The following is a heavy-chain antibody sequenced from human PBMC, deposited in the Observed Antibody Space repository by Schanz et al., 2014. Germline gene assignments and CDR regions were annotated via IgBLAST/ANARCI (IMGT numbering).Heavy chain of an antibody. V-gene: IGHV3-23*01. CDR1: GFIFGSYV. Sequence: EVQLLESGGGLIQPGGSLRLSCAASGFIFGSYVMAWVRQAPGKGLEWVSGITGASDHIDYAESVKGRFTISRDNSKNTLYLQMDSLRAEDTAVYFCAKKVPAYNPFDSWGQGTLVTVSS. J-gene: IGHJ4*02. CDR2: ITGASDHI. CDR3: AKKVPAYNPFDS. D-gene: IGHD1-1*01.